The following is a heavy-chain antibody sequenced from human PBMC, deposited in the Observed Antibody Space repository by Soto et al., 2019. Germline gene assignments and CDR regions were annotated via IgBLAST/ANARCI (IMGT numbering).Heavy chain of an antibody. CDR2: IYPGDSDT. CDR3: ARHISHLRYYYYAMAV. Sequence: VESLNISCQGSGYTFTDYWIVWVLQMPGKGLEWMGIIYPGDSDTRYSPSFQGHVTITVDKSTSTAYLQWNTLKASDTAMYYCARHISHLRYYYYAMAVWGQGTTVTVS. CDR1: GYTFTDYW. V-gene: IGHV5-51*01. J-gene: IGHJ6*01. D-gene: IGHD3-3*01.